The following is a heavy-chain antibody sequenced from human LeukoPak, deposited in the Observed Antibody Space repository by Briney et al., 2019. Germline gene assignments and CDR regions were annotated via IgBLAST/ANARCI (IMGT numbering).Heavy chain of an antibody. Sequence: PGGSLRLSCAASGFTFSIYSMNWVRQAPGKGLEWVSSISSTSSYIYYADSVKGRFTISRDNAKNSLYLQMNSLRVEDTAVYYCARAFSATVVTPGYWGQGTLVTVSS. D-gene: IGHD4-23*01. V-gene: IGHV3-21*01. CDR3: ARAFSATVVTPGY. CDR1: GFTFSIYS. CDR2: ISSTSSYI. J-gene: IGHJ4*02.